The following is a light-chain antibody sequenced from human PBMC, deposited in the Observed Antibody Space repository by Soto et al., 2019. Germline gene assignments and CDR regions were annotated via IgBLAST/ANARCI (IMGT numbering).Light chain of an antibody. Sequence: EIVLTQSPGTLSLSPGERATLSCRTSQSVRSNYLAWYHQKPGQAPRLLIYGAANRATGIPDRFGGSGSGTEFTLTIRRLEPEDFAVYYCQQYGSSPYTFGQGTKLEIK. CDR3: QQYGSSPYT. CDR1: QSVRSNY. V-gene: IGKV3-20*01. CDR2: GAA. J-gene: IGKJ2*01.